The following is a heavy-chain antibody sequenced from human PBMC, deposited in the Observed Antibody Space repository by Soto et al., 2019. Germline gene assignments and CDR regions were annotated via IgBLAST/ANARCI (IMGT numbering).Heavy chain of an antibody. J-gene: IGHJ3*02. CDR1: GGSISSYY. D-gene: IGHD3-22*01. CDR2: MYNSGNT. CDR3: ARGVSSAPDVFDI. Sequence: SETLSLTCTVSGGSISSYYWSWIRQPPGKGLEWIGYMYNSGNTNCNPSLKSRVTISVDTSKNQFSLKLSSVTAADTAVYYCARGVSSAPDVFDIWGQGTMVTVSS. V-gene: IGHV4-59*08.